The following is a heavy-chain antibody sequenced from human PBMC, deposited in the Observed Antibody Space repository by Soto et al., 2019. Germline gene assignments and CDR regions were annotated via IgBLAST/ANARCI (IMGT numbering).Heavy chain of an antibody. CDR3: ARDRGPCISTSCSTPEDYYGMDV. V-gene: IGHV4-31*03. Sequence: ASETLSLTCTVSGGSISSGGYYWSWIRQHPGKGLEWIGYIYYSGSTYYNPSLKSRVTISVDTSKNQFSLKLSSVTAADTAVYYCARDRGPCISTSCSTPEDYYGMDVWGQGTTVTV. D-gene: IGHD2-2*01. CDR1: GGSISSGGYY. J-gene: IGHJ6*02. CDR2: IYYSGST.